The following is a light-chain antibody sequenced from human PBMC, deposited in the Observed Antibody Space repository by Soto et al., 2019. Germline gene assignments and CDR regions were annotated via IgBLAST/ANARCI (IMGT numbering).Light chain of an antibody. Sequence: QSVLTQPASVSGSPGQSITISCTGTSSDVGGYNYVSWFQQHPGKAPKLMIYEVSNRPSGVSNRISGSKSGNTASLTISGLQAEDEADYYCSSYTSISTLVVFGGGTKLTVL. CDR1: SSDVGGYNY. V-gene: IGLV2-14*03. J-gene: IGLJ2*01. CDR2: EVS. CDR3: SSYTSISTLVV.